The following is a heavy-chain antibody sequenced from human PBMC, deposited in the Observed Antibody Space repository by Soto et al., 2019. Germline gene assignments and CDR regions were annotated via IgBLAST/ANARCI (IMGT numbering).Heavy chain of an antibody. J-gene: IGHJ3*02. Sequence: EVQLVESGGGLVQPGGSLRLSCAASGFTVSSNYMSWVRQAPGKGLEWVSVIYSGGSTYYADSVKGRFTISRDNSKNTLYLQMNSLGAEDTAVYYCARDGYCSGGSCYSDAFDIWGQGTMVTVSS. CDR2: IYSGGST. CDR3: ARDGYCSGGSCYSDAFDI. D-gene: IGHD2-15*01. CDR1: GFTVSSNY. V-gene: IGHV3-66*01.